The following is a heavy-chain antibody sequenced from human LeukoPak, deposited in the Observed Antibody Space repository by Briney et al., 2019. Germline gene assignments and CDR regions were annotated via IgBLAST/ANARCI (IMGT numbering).Heavy chain of an antibody. D-gene: IGHD6-19*01. Sequence: GASVKLSCKASGYTFTSYGISWVRQAPGQGLEWMGWISAYNGNTNYAQKLQGRVTMTTDTSTSTAYMELRSLRSDDTAVYYCARSSGIAVAGTFVYWGQGTLVTVSS. CDR2: ISAYNGNT. V-gene: IGHV1-18*01. CDR1: GYTFTSYG. J-gene: IGHJ4*02. CDR3: ARSSGIAVAGTFVY.